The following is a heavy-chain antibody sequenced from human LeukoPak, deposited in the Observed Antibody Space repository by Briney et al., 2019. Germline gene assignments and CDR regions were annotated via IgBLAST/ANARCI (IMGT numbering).Heavy chain of an antibody. CDR3: ARERVGATLNVWFDP. CDR1: GFTFSSYA. Sequence: QPGGSLRLSCAASGFTFSSYAMSWVRQAPGKGLEWVSAISGSGGSTYYADSVKGRFTISRDNAKNSLYLQMNSLRAEDTAVYYCARERVGATLNVWFDPWGQGTLVTVSS. J-gene: IGHJ5*02. CDR2: ISGSGGST. D-gene: IGHD1-26*01. V-gene: IGHV3-23*01.